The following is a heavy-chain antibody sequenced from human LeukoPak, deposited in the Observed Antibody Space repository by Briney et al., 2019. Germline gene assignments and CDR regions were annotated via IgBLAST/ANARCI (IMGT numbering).Heavy chain of an antibody. V-gene: IGHV4-30-4*08. D-gene: IGHD2-2*01. CDR2: IYYSGST. CDR3: ARVYCSSTSCFHYYYYMDV. J-gene: IGHJ6*03. CDR1: GGSISSGDYY. Sequence: SQTLSLTCTVSGGSISSGDYYWSWIRQPPGKGLEWIGYIYYSGSTYYNPSLKSRVTISVDTSKNQFSLKLSSVTAADTTVYYCARVYCSSTSCFHYYYYMDVWGKGTTVTVSS.